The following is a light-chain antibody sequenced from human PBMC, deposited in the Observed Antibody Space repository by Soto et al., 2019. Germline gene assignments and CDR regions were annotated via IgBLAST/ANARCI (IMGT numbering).Light chain of an antibody. V-gene: IGKV3-20*01. CDR2: GAS. Sequence: EIVLTQSPGTLSLSPGERATLSCRASQSVSSSYLAWYQQKPGQAPRLLIYGASSRATGIPDRFSGSGSGTDFTLTISRLEPEDVAVYYCQQYGSSLLFGPGTKVDIK. J-gene: IGKJ3*01. CDR3: QQYGSSLL. CDR1: QSVSSSY.